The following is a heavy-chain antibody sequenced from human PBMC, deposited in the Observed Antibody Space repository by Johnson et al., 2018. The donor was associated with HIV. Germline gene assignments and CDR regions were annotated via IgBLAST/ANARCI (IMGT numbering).Heavy chain of an antibody. Sequence: QVQLVESGGGVVQPGRSLRLSCAASGFTFSSYGMHWVRQAPGKGLEWVAVIWYDGSNKYYADSVKGRFTISRDNSKNTLYLQMNSLRAEDTAVYYCAKDTRSSSGLCAFDIWGQGTMVTVSS. CDR3: AKDTRSSSGLCAFDI. V-gene: IGHV3-33*06. CDR1: GFTFSSYG. J-gene: IGHJ3*02. D-gene: IGHD6-6*01. CDR2: IWYDGSNK.